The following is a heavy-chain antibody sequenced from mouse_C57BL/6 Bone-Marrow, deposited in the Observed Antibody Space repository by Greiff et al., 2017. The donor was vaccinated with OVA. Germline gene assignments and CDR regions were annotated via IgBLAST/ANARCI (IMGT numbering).Heavy chain of an antibody. Sequence: QVQLQQPGAELVKPGDSVKLSCKASGYTFTSYWMHWVKQRPGQGIEWIGMIHPNSGSTNYNEKFKSKATLTVDKSSSPAYMQLSSLTSEDSAVYDCARLDDYAWFAYWGQGTLVTVSA. D-gene: IGHD2-4*01. V-gene: IGHV1-64*01. CDR1: GYTFTSYW. CDR2: IHPNSGST. CDR3: ARLDDYAWFAY. J-gene: IGHJ3*01.